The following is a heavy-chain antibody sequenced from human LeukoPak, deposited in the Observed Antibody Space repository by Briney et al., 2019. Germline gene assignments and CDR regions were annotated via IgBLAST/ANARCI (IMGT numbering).Heavy chain of an antibody. Sequence: GGSLRLSCAASGFTFSSYAMSWVRQAPGKGLEWVSAISGSGGSTYYADSVKGRFTISRDNSKSTLYLQMNSLRAEDTAVYYCAKGVDSSGWYAGYYYGMDVWGQGTTVTVSS. J-gene: IGHJ6*02. CDR3: AKGVDSSGWYAGYYYGMDV. CDR2: ISGSGGST. D-gene: IGHD6-19*01. V-gene: IGHV3-23*01. CDR1: GFTFSSYA.